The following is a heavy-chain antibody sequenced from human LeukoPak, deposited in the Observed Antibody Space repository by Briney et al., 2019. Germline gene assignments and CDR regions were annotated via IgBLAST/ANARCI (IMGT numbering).Heavy chain of an antibody. V-gene: IGHV4-34*01. D-gene: IGHD3-10*01. CDR2: INHSGST. J-gene: IGHJ4*02. CDR3: ARGKSEPEFGEDY. CDR1: GFTFSSYS. Sequence: NAGGSLRLSCAASGFTFSSYSMNWVRQPPGKGLEWIGEINHSGSTNYNPSLKSRVTISVDTSKNQFSLKLSSVTAADTAVYYCARGKSEPEFGEDYWGQGTLVTVSS.